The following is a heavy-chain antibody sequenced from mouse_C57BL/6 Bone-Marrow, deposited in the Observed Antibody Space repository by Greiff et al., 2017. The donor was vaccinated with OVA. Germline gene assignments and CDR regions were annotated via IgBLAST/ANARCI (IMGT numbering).Heavy chain of an antibody. CDR1: GFNIKDDY. Sequence: VQLQQSGAELVRPGASVKLSCTASGFNIKDDYMHWVKQRPEQGLEWIGWIDPENGDTEYASKFQGKATITADTSSNTAYLQLSSLTSEDTAVYYCTRPYDYDAVDYWGQGTTLTVSS. CDR2: IDPENGDT. J-gene: IGHJ2*01. D-gene: IGHD2-4*01. V-gene: IGHV14-4*01. CDR3: TRPYDYDAVDY.